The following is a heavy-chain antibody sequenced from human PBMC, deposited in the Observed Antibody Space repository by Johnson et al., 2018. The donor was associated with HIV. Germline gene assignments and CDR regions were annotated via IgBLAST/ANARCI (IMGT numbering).Heavy chain of an antibody. CDR1: GFTFSSYD. CDR2: IGSAGDT. Sequence: VQLVESGGGLVQPGGSLRLSCAASGFTFSSYDMHWVRQATGKGLEWVSAIGSAGDTYYSGSVKGRFTNSREHAKNSLYLQMSSLGAGDTAGYYCTRGAVQFLEWLGTGSDAFDIWGQGTMVTVSS. V-gene: IGHV3-13*01. CDR3: TRGAVQFLEWLGTGSDAFDI. D-gene: IGHD3-3*01. J-gene: IGHJ3*02.